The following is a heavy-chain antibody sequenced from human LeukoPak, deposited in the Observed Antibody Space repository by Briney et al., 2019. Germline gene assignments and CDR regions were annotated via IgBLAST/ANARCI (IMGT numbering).Heavy chain of an antibody. J-gene: IGHJ5*02. CDR3: ARLNYYDSSGYYYSPPPRWFDP. D-gene: IGHD3-22*01. V-gene: IGHV5-51*01. CDR1: GYSFTSYW. CDR2: IYPGDSDT. Sequence: GESLKISCKGSGYSFTSYWIGWVRQMPGKGLEWMGIIYPGDSDTRYSPSSQGQVTISDDKSISTAYLQWSSLKASDTAMYYCARLNYYDSSGYYYSPPPRWFDPWGQGTLVTVSS.